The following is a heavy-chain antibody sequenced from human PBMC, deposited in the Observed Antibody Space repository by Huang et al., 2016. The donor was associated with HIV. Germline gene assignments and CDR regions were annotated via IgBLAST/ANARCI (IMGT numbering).Heavy chain of an antibody. CDR1: TVTFSAYW. CDR2: IRQDGSEK. CDR3: ATKADAMDV. Sequence: LVESGGGLVRPGGSLRLSCAGSTVTFSAYWMTWVRQSPGQGLEGVDSIRQDGSEKHYVDSVEGRFNISRDNGKKLLFLEMRSLGVDDTAVYFCATKADAMDVWGQGTTVIVSS. D-gene: IGHD2-8*01. J-gene: IGHJ6*02. V-gene: IGHV3-7*01.